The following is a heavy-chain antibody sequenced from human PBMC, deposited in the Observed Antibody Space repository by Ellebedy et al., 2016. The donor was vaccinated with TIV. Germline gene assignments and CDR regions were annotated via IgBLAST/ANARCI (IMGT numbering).Heavy chain of an antibody. J-gene: IGHJ3*02. CDR3: ASVANGAFDI. D-gene: IGHD2-8*01. CDR2: IYPGDSDA. CDR1: GYRFTTYS. V-gene: IGHV5-51*01. Sequence: GESLKISXKGSGYRFTTYSIGWVRQMPGKGLELIGFIYPGDSDATYRPSFQGQVAISADKSINTAYLQWSRRKASDTAMYFCASVANGAFDIWGQGTMVTVSS.